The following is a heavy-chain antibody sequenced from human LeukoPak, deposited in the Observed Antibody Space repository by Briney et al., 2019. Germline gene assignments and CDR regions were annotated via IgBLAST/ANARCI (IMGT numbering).Heavy chain of an antibody. CDR2: IHYSGST. CDR3: ARHENYYGMDV. J-gene: IGHJ6*02. V-gene: IGHV4-59*11. CDR1: GGSISGHY. Sequence: SETLSLTCTVSGGSISGHYWTWIRQPPGKGLEWIGYIHYSGSTNYNPSLKSRVTMSVDTSKNQFSLKLNSVTAADTAVYYCARHENYYGMDVWGQGTTVTVSS.